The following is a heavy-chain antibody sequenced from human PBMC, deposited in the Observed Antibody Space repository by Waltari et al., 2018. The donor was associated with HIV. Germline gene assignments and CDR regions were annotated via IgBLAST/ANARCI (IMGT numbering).Heavy chain of an antibody. D-gene: IGHD5-18*01. V-gene: IGHV4-38-2*01. J-gene: IGHJ4*02. Sequence: QVQLQESGPGLVKPWGTLSLTCYASGYSIESCYYWGWIRQPPGKGLEWIGSSQRRGNTYYNPSLKSRLTISLDTSKNQVSLNLSTVTATVTSVYYCASSSRRGHSHGIDYWGQGTLVTVSS. CDR1: GYSIESCYY. CDR3: ASSSRRGHSHGIDY. CDR2: SQRRGNT.